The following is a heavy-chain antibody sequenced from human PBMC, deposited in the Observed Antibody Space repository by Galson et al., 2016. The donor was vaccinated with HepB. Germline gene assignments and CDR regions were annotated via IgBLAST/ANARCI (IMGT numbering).Heavy chain of an antibody. Sequence: ETLSLTCVVYGGSLRGYTWSWIRQPPGKGLEWIGEINHGGSTNYNPSLKRRVTMSVDTSKNQFSLKLTSVTAADTAVYFCARSRLCSGGDCYSFFRYNWFDPWGQGTLVTVSS. J-gene: IGHJ5*02. CDR3: ARSRLCSGGDCYSFFRYNWFDP. CDR1: GGSLRGYT. D-gene: IGHD2-15*01. V-gene: IGHV4-34*01. CDR2: INHGGST.